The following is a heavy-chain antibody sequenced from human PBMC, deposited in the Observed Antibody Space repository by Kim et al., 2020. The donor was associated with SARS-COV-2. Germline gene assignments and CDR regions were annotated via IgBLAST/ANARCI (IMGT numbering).Heavy chain of an antibody. CDR2: ISSSSSYI. J-gene: IGHJ5*02. V-gene: IGHV3-21*01. D-gene: IGHD1-7*01. CDR3: ARGSGTKNNWFDP. CDR1: GFTFSSYS. Sequence: GGSLRLSCAASGFTFSSYSMNWVRQAPGKGLEWVSSISSSSSYIYYADSVKGRFTISRDNAKNSLYLQMNSLRAEDTAVYYCARGSGTKNNWFDPWGQGTLVTVSS.